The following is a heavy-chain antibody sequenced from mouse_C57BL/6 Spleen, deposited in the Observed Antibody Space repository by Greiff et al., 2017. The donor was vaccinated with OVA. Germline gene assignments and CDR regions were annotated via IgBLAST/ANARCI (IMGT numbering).Heavy chain of an antibody. CDR1: GYAFSSSW. D-gene: IGHD1-1*01. V-gene: IGHV1-82*01. CDR2: IYPGDGDT. J-gene: IGHJ2*01. CDR3: ARGGYGGIVDY. Sequence: QVQLQQSGPELVKPGASVKISCKASGYAFSSSWMNWVKQRPGKGLEWIGRIYPGDGDTNYNGKFKGKATLTADKSSSTAYMQLSSLTSENAAVYFCARGGYGGIVDYWGQGTALTVSS.